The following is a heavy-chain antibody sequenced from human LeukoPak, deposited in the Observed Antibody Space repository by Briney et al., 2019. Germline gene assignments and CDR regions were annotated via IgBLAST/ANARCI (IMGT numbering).Heavy chain of an antibody. CDR1: GFTFSSHW. CDR3: ASSKRWLSNDALDI. J-gene: IGHJ3*02. Sequence: VGSLRLSCAASGFTFSSHWMHWVRQAPGEGLGWVSRINGEGSNTTYAESVKGRFTISRDNAKNTLYLQMSSLRAEDTAVYHSASSKRWLSNDALDIRGQATIVTLSS. D-gene: IGHD5-24*01. CDR2: INGEGSNT. V-gene: IGHV3-74*03.